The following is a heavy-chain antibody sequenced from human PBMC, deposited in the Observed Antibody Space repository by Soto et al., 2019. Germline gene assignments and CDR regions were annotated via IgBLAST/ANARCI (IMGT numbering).Heavy chain of an antibody. CDR3: VKESRSGGSW. J-gene: IGHJ4*02. CDR2: INRDGSVT. CDR1: GFTFIDSW. Sequence: EVRLVESGGGLVQPGGSLRLSCVASGFTFIDSWMTWVRQVPGKGLEWVATINRDGSVTNYVDSMGGRFTISRDNARSLVYLHMTSLRTEDTDIYHCVKESRSGGSWWGQGSLVTVSS. V-gene: IGHV3-7*01. D-gene: IGHD2-15*01.